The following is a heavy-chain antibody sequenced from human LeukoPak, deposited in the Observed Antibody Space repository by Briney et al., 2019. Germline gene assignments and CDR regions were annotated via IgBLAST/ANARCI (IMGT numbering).Heavy chain of an antibody. Sequence: GECLLIFCRGSCDSVTSCFISYGRRMPPKRLEWMGIIYLGDSDTRYSPSFQGQVTISADKSISTAYLQWSSLKASDTAMYYCARQVEGHGSGSYYYWGQGTLVTVSS. CDR2: IYLGDSDT. CDR1: CDSVTSCF. J-gene: IGHJ4*02. D-gene: IGHD3-10*01. V-gene: IGHV5-51*01. CDR3: ARQVEGHGSGSYYY.